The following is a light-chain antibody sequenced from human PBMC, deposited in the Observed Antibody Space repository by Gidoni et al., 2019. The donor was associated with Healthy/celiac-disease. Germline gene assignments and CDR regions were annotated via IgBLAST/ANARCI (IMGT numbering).Light chain of an antibody. Sequence: QSALTQPSSASGSPVQSETISCTGTSSDVGGYNYVSWYQQHPGKAPKLMIYEVSKRPSGVPDRFSGSKSGNTASLIVSGRQAEDEAEYYCSSYAGSNNYVFGTGTKVTVL. J-gene: IGLJ1*01. CDR2: EVS. CDR3: SSYAGSNNYV. V-gene: IGLV2-8*01. CDR1: SSDVGGYNY.